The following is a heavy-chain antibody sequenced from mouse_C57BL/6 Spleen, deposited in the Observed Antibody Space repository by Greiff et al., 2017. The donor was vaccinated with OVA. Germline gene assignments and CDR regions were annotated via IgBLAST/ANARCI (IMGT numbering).Heavy chain of an antibody. Sequence: DVKLQESGPELVKPGDSVKISCKASGYSFTGYFMNWVMQSHGKSLEWIGRINPYNGDTFYNQKFKGKATLTVDKSSSTAHMELRRLTSEDSAVYYCARDYGSSYEGGKDWYFDVWGTGTTVTVSS. CDR1: GYSFTGYF. CDR2: INPYNGDT. J-gene: IGHJ1*03. D-gene: IGHD1-1*01. V-gene: IGHV1-20*01. CDR3: ARDYGSSYEGGKDWYFDV.